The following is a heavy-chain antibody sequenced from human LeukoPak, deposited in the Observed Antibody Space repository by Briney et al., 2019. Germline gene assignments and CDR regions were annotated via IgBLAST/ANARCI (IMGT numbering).Heavy chain of an antibody. CDR2: ISGSGDRT. J-gene: IGHJ4*02. CDR1: GFTFRSYP. CDR3: ARHDIYFESSGPFDF. D-gene: IGHD3-22*01. Sequence: GESLRLSCAASGFTFRSYPMNWVRQAPGKGLEWVSAISGSGDRTYYADSVKGRFTISRDNSKNTLYLQMNSLRAEDTAVYYCARHDIYFESSGPFDFWGQGTLVTVSS. V-gene: IGHV3-23*01.